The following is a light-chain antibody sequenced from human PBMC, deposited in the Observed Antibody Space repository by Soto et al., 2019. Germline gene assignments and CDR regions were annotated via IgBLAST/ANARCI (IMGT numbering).Light chain of an antibody. J-gene: IGLJ1*01. CDR2: DVT. CDR3: CSYEGTYTSFV. Sequence: QSVLAQPRSVSGSPGQSVTISCTGSSSDVGGYNYVSWYQQQPGKAPKLLIYDVTIRTSGVSARFSGSKSGNTASLTISGLQAEDDADYFCCSYEGTYTSFVFGTGTKVTVL. CDR1: SSDVGGYNY. V-gene: IGLV2-11*01.